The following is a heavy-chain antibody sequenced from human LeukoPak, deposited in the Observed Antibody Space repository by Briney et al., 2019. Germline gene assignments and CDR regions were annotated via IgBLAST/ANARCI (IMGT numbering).Heavy chain of an antibody. CDR2: ISSSSSTI. V-gene: IGHV3-48*01. CDR3: ARSEVEYYDFWSGHYYFDY. J-gene: IGHJ4*02. CDR1: GLTFSSYS. Sequence: GGSLRLSCAASGLTFSSYSMNWVRQAPGKGLEWVSYISSSSSTIYYADSVKGRFTISRDNAKNSLYLQMNSLRAEDTAVYYCARSEVEYYDFWSGHYYFDYWGQGTLVTVSS. D-gene: IGHD3-3*01.